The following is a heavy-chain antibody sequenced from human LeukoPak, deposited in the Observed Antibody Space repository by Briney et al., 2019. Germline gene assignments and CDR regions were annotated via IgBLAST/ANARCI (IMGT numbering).Heavy chain of an antibody. CDR2: IWYDGHNK. D-gene: IGHD6-19*01. CDR1: GFTFSSYG. CDR3: AREWGLIAVAGGPGY. Sequence: PGGSLRLSCAASGFTFSSYGMHWVRQAPGKGLEWRALIWYDGHNKYYADSGKGRFSISRDNSKNTLFLEMNDLRAEDTALYYCAREWGLIAVAGGPGYWGQGTPVTVSS. V-gene: IGHV3-33*01. J-gene: IGHJ4*02.